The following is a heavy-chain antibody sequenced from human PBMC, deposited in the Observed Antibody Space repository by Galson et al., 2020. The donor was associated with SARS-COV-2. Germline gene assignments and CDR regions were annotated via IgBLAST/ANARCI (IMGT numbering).Heavy chain of an antibody. V-gene: IGHV4-61*08. CDR2: IYYSGTT. Sequence: SETLSLTCTVSGGSMRSTGYYWTWIRQPPGKGLEWIGYIYYSGTTNYNPSLKSRVTISLDTSKNQFSLKLSSVTAADTAMYYCARDNRSQGDWSDQDALDIWAKGHWSPSLQ. CDR1: GGSMRSTGYY. J-gene: IGHJ3*02. D-gene: IGHD2-21*02. CDR3: ARDNRSQGDWSDQDALDI.